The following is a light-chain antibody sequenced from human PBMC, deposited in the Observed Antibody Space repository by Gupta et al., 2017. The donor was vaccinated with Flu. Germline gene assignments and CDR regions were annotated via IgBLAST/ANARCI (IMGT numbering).Light chain of an antibody. Sequence: SALTQPRSVSGSPGPSVTISCTGTSTDVAGNNFLSWHHQYPGKAPKVMIYDVAKRTAVVPDRFSGSKSGNTASLTISGRQAEDEDDYFCCLETGNSWVFGGGTKVTVL. V-gene: IGLV2-11*01. CDR1: STDVAGNNF. J-gene: IGLJ3*02. CDR3: CLETGNSWV. CDR2: DVA.